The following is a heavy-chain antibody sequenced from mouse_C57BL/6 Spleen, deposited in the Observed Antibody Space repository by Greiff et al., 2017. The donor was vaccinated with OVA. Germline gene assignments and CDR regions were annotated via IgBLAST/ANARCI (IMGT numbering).Heavy chain of an antibody. V-gene: IGHV1-78*01. CDR3: ARWYYGSSYLAWFAY. CDR1: GYTFTDHT. Sequence: VQLQQSDAELVKPGDSVKISCKVSGYTFTDHTIHWMKQRPEQGLEWIGYIYPRDGSTKYNEKFKGKATLTADKSSSAAYMQLISLTSEDSAVYFCARWYYGSSYLAWFAYWGQGTLVTVSA. D-gene: IGHD1-1*01. CDR2: IYPRDGST. J-gene: IGHJ3*01.